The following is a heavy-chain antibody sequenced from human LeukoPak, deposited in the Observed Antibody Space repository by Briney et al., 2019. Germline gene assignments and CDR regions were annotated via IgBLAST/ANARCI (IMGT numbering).Heavy chain of an antibody. CDR3: ARGRYYGSGSYYNRFDL. D-gene: IGHD3-10*01. J-gene: IGHJ5*02. V-gene: IGHV4-59*01. Sequence: SETLSLTCSVSGGSISRYYWSWIRQPPGKGLEWIGYIYYSGSTNYNPSLKSRVTISVDTSENQFSLKLSSVTAADTAVYYCARGRYYGSGSYYNRFDLWGQGTLVTVSS. CDR2: IYYSGST. CDR1: GGSISRYY.